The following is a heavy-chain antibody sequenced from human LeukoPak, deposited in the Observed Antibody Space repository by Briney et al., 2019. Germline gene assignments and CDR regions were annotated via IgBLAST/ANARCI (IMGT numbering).Heavy chain of an antibody. CDR2: ISYDGSNK. V-gene: IGHV3-30-3*01. CDR1: GFTFSSYA. Sequence: GGSLRLSCAASGFTFSSYAMHWVRQAPGKGLEWVAVISYDGSNKYYADSVKGRFTIPRDNAKNSLYLQMNSLRVEDTGVYYCARDEVHGGNSDWGQGTLVTVSS. CDR3: ARDEVHGGNSD. J-gene: IGHJ4*02. D-gene: IGHD4-23*01.